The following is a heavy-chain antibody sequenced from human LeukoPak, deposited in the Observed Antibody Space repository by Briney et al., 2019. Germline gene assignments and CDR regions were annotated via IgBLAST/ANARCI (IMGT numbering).Heavy chain of an antibody. V-gene: IGHV3-30*02. CDR1: GFTFSSYG. D-gene: IGHD6-25*01. J-gene: IGHJ4*02. CDR3: AKVGIQANPQRAFDY. CDR2: IRYDGSNK. Sequence: GGSLRLSCAASGFTFSSYGMHWVRQAPGKGLEWVAFIRYDGSNKYYADSVKGRFTISGDNSKNTLYLQMNSLRAEDTAVYYCAKVGIQANPQRAFDYWGQGTLVTVSS.